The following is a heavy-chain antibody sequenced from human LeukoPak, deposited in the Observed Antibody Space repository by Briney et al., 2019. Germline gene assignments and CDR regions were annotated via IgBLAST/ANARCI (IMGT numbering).Heavy chain of an antibody. CDR1: GFTFSSYS. CDR3: AKGGPYSSSPDFDY. V-gene: IGHV3-21*04. J-gene: IGHJ4*02. CDR2: ISTGSSYK. Sequence: GGSLRLSCAASGFTFSSYSMNWVRQAPGKGLEWVASISTGSSYKYYADLVMGRFTISRDNAENSLYLQMNSLRAEDTAVYYCAKGGPYSSSPDFDYWGQGTLVTVSS. D-gene: IGHD6-6*01.